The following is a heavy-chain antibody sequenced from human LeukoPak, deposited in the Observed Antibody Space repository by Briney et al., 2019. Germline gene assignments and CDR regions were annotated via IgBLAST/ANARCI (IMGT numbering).Heavy chain of an antibody. CDR2: INHSGST. CDR3: ARSITMVRGVLP. Sequence: PSETLSLTCAVYGGSFSGYYWSWIRQPPGKGLEWIGEINHSGSTNYNPSLKSRVTISVGTSKNQFSLKLSSVTAADTAVYYCARSITMVRGVLPWGQGTLVTVSS. D-gene: IGHD3-10*01. V-gene: IGHV4-34*01. CDR1: GGSFSGYY. J-gene: IGHJ5*02.